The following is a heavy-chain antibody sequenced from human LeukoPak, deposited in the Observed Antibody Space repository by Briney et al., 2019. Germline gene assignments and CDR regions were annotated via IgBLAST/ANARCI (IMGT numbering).Heavy chain of an antibody. CDR2: INPNSGGT. CDR1: GYTFTGYY. D-gene: IGHD2-21*01. CDR3: ARGFVYCGGDCYQSERAFDI. Sequence: GASVKVSCKASGYTFTGYYMHWVRQAPVQGLEWMGWINPNSGGTKYAQKFQGRVTMTTDTSISTAYMELSGLRSDDMAVYYCARGFVYCGGDCYQSERAFDIWGQGTMVSVSS. V-gene: IGHV1-2*02. J-gene: IGHJ3*02.